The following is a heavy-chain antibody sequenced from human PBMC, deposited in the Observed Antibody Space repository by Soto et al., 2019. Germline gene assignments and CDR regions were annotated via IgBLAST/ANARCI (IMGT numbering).Heavy chain of an antibody. Sequence: SETLSLTCTVSGGSISSYYWSWIRQPPGKGLEWIGYIYYSGSTNYNPSLKSRVTISVDTSKNQFSLKLSSVTAADTAVYYCARGGEDYGGNEFDYWGQGTLVTVSS. CDR2: IYYSGST. J-gene: IGHJ4*02. CDR1: GGSISSYY. V-gene: IGHV4-59*01. CDR3: ARGGEDYGGNEFDY. D-gene: IGHD4-17*01.